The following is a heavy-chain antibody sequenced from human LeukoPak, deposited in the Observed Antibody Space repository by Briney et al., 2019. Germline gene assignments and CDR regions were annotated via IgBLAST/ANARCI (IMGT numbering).Heavy chain of an antibody. Sequence: GGSLKLSCAASGFTFSSYAMSWVRQAPGKGLEWVSAISGSGGSTYYADSVKGRFTISRDNSKNTLYLQMNSLRAEDTAVYYCAKKSTIYRVLDAFDIWGQGTMVTVSS. D-gene: IGHD5/OR15-5a*01. V-gene: IGHV3-23*01. J-gene: IGHJ3*02. CDR3: AKKSTIYRVLDAFDI. CDR1: GFTFSSYA. CDR2: ISGSGGST.